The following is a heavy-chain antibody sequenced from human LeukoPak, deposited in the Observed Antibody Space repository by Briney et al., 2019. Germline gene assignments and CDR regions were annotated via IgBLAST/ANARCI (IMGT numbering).Heavy chain of an antibody. Sequence: SETLSLTCTVSGGSISSYYWSWIRQPPGKGLEWVGYIYYSGSTNYNPSLKSRVTISVDTSKNQFSLKLSSVTAADTAVYYCARVYYSSSYDYWYFDLWGRGTLVTVSS. D-gene: IGHD6-13*01. CDR1: GGSISSYY. J-gene: IGHJ2*01. CDR2: IYYSGST. V-gene: IGHV4-59*01. CDR3: ARVYYSSSYDYWYFDL.